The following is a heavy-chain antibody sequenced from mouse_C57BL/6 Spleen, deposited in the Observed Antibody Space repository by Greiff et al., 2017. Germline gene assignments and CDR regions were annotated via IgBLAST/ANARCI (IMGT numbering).Heavy chain of an antibody. CDR2: IDPEDGDT. CDR1: GFNIKDYY. CDR3: TTGDDYDGGRSYYAMDY. V-gene: IGHV14-1*01. Sequence: VQLQQSGAELVRPGASVKLSCTASGFNIKDYYMHWVKQRPEQGLEWIGRIDPEDGDTEYAPKFQGKATMTADTSSNTAYLQLSSLTSEDTAVYYCTTGDDYDGGRSYYAMDYWGQGTSVTVSS. J-gene: IGHJ4*01. D-gene: IGHD2-4*01.